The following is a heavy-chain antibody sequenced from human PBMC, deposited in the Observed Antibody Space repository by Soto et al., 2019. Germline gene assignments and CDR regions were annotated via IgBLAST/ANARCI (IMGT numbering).Heavy chain of an antibody. CDR2: IYWDDDK. CDR1: GFSLTTAGVG. J-gene: IGHJ4*02. CDR3: AHSLGLVQHDFLPYFDY. D-gene: IGHD3-9*01. Sequence: QITLKESGPTLVKPTQTLTLTCTFSGFSLTTAGVGVGWIRQTPGKALEWLALIYWDDDKRYRPSLESRLTITKDPANNQVVLTMTNMDPVETATYYCAHSLGLVQHDFLPYFDYWGQGALVTVSS. V-gene: IGHV2-5*02.